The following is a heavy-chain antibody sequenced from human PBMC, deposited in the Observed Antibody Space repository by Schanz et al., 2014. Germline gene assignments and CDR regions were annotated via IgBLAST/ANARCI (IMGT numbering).Heavy chain of an antibody. CDR2: TSTDGTKT. J-gene: IGHJ3*01. CDR1: GFTFRGHA. Sequence: QVQLVESGGGLVQPGGSVRLSCAASGFTFRGHAMHWVRQAPGQGLEKVAVTSTDGTKTYYAASVRGRFTISRDNSKNMVFLQMNSLRVEDAAIYDCARDEGKDGYNLAFDVWGQGTLVTVSS. V-gene: IGHV3-30*14. D-gene: IGHD5-12*01. CDR3: ARDEGKDGYNLAFDV.